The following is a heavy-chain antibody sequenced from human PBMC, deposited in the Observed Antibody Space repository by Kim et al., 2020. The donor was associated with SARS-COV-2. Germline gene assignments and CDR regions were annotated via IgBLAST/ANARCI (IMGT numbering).Heavy chain of an antibody. CDR3: ARNMAARQYYYDGMDV. V-gene: IGHV3-30*01. J-gene: IGHJ6*02. D-gene: IGHD6-6*01. Sequence: SARGRSPITRDHSKNTLYLQMNSLQAEDTAVYYCARNMAARQYYYDGMDVWGQGTTVTVSS.